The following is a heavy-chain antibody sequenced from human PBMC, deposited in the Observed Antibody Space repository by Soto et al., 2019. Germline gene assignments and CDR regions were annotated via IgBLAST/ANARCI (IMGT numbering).Heavy chain of an antibody. CDR1: GGTFSTHA. V-gene: IGHV1-69*13. J-gene: IGHJ6*02. CDR2: IIPISGTT. D-gene: IGHD2-15*01. CDR3: ARGYCSGGNCYSGMDV. Sequence: SVKVSCKASGGTFSTHAIIWVRQAPGHGLVWMGGIIPISGTTYYTQKFQGRVTITADEPTSTAFMELSSLKSEDTAVFYCARGYCSGGNCYSGMDVWGQGTMVTV.